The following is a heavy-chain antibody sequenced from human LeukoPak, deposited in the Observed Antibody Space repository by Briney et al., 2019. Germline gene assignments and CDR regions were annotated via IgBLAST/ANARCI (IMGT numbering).Heavy chain of an antibody. CDR1: GFTFSSYG. CDR3: ARRAGAYSHPYDY. V-gene: IGHV3-23*01. J-gene: IGHJ4*02. Sequence: GGSLRLSCAASGFTFSSYGMHWVRQAPGKGLEWVSTISGRDDSAYYADSVKGRFTISRDNSKNTLYLQVNSLRAEDTAVYYCARRAGAYSHPYDYWGQGTLVTVSS. D-gene: IGHD4/OR15-4a*01. CDR2: ISGRDDSA.